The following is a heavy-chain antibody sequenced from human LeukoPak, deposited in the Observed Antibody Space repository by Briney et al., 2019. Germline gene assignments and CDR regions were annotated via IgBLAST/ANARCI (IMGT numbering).Heavy chain of an antibody. CDR2: ISTYNAKT. CDR1: VYTFTTYG. J-gene: IGHJ5*02. CDR3: ARDTGSNFFDP. V-gene: IGHV1-18*01. D-gene: IGHD1-26*01. Sequence: ASVKVSCKASVYTFTTYGIIWVRQAPGQGLEWMGWISTYNAKTKYAQNLQGRVAMTTDTSTSTVYMELRSLTSDDTAVYYCARDTGSNFFDPWGQGTLVTVAS.